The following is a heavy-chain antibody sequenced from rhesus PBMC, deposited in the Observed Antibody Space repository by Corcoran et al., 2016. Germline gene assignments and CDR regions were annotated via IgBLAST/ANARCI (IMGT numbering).Heavy chain of an antibody. CDR3: ARRLATVTLSYFDY. CDR1: GYSISSGYV. J-gene: IGHJ4*01. D-gene: IGHD5-36*02. Sequence: QVQLQESGPGLVKPLETLSLTCAVSGYSISSGYVWGWIRQPPGKGLEWIGQIYGVSGSTYYNPSLKSRVTVSKDTSKNQFSLKLSSVTAADTAVYYCARRLATVTLSYFDYWGQGVLVTVSS. V-gene: IGHV4-127*01. CDR2: IYGVSGST.